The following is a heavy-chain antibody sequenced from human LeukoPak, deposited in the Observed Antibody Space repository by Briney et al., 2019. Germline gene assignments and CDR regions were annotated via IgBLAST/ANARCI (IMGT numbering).Heavy chain of an antibody. CDR1: TFTFSSYS. V-gene: IGHV3-48*04. Sequence: GGSLRLSCAASTFTFSSYSMNWVRQAPGKGLEWVSYISSSGSTIYYADSVKGRFTISRDNAKNSLYLQMNSLRAEDTAVYYCAELGITMIGGVWGKGTTVTISS. CDR3: AELGITMIGGV. J-gene: IGHJ6*04. D-gene: IGHD3-10*02. CDR2: ISSSGSTI.